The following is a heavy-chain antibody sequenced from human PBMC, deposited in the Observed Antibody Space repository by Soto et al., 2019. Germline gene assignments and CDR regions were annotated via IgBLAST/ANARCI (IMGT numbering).Heavy chain of an antibody. CDR1: GFTFSDYY. J-gene: IGHJ4*02. D-gene: IGHD6-13*01. Sequence: GSLRLSCAASGFTFSDYYMSWIRQAPGKGLEWVSYISSSSSYTNYADSVKGRFTISRDNAKNSLYLQMNSLRAEDTAVYYCARDAAAAGPPFDYWGQGTLVTVSS. CDR2: ISSSSSYT. CDR3: ARDAAAAGPPFDY. V-gene: IGHV3-11*06.